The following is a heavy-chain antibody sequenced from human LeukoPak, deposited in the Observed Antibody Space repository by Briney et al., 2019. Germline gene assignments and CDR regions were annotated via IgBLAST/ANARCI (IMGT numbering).Heavy chain of an antibody. CDR2: IYYSGST. CDR3: ARYHVCSNTSCFNAFDI. V-gene: IGHV4-59*01. Sequence: SETLSLTCTVSGGSISSYYWSWIRQPPGKGLEWIGYIYYSGSTNYNPSLKSRVTISVDTSKNQFSLKLSSVTAADTAVYYCARYHVCSNTSCFNAFDIWGQGTMVTVSS. D-gene: IGHD2-2*01. J-gene: IGHJ3*02. CDR1: GGSISSYY.